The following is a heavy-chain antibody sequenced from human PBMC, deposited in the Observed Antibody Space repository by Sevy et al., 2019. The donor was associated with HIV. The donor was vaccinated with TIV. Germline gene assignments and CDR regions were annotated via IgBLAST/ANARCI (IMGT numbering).Heavy chain of an antibody. Sequence: GGSLRLSCAASGFVLSSYAMSWVRQAPGKGLEWVSGISGGGGSTYYVDSVKGRFTISRDNSKNTLFLQMNSLRAEDTAVYYCAKHYDILTAYFDYWGQGSLVTVSS. CDR1: GFVLSSYA. D-gene: IGHD3-9*01. CDR2: ISGGGGST. CDR3: AKHYDILTAYFDY. V-gene: IGHV3-23*01. J-gene: IGHJ4*02.